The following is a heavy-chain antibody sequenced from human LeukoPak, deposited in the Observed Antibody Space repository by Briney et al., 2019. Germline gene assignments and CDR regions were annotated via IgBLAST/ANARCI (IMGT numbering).Heavy chain of an antibody. V-gene: IGHV4-4*07. J-gene: IGHJ4*02. D-gene: IGHD2-2*01. Sequence: SETLSLTCTVSGGSISSYYWSWIRQPAGKGLEWIGRIYTSGSTNYNAFLKSRVTMSVDTSKNQFSLKLSSVTAADTAVYYCAREVGYCSSTSCPCDYWGQGTLVTVSS. CDR2: IYTSGST. CDR3: AREVGYCSSTSCPCDY. CDR1: GGSISSYY.